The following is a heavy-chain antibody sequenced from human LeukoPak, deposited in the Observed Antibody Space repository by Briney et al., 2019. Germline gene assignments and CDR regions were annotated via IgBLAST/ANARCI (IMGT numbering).Heavy chain of an antibody. J-gene: IGHJ6*03. V-gene: IGHV3-48*02. Sequence: PGGSLRLSCAASGFTFSSYSMNWVRQAPGKGLEWVSYISSSSSTIYYADSVKGRFTISRDNAKNSLYLQMNSLRDEDTAVYYCARCPVLRFLDLRGYYYMDVWGKGTTVTVSS. CDR2: ISSSSSTI. CDR1: GFTFSSYS. CDR3: ARCPVLRFLDLRGYYYMDV. D-gene: IGHD3-3*01.